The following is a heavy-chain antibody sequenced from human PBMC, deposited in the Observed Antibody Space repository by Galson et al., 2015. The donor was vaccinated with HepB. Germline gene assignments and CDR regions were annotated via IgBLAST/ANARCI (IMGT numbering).Heavy chain of an antibody. V-gene: IGHV3-23*01. J-gene: IGHJ6*02. CDR1: GFTFSSYA. Sequence: SLRLSCAASGFTFSSYAMSWVRQAPGKGLEWVSAISGSGGSTYYADSVKGRFTISRDNSKNTLYLQMNSLSAEDTAVYYCANAPPLYYYYGMDVWGQGTTVTVSS. CDR2: ISGSGGST. CDR3: ANAPPLYYYYGMDV.